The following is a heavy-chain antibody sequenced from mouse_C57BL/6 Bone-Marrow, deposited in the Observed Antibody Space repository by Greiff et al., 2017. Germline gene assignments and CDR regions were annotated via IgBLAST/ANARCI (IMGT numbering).Heavy chain of an antibody. CDR1: GFTFSSYT. D-gene: IGHD1-1*01. CDR3: SRQVTTVLATKYFDV. Sequence: EVKVVESGGGLVKPGGSLKLSCAASGFTFSSYTMSWVRQTPETRLQWVAAISGGGGNTYYPDSVKGRFTISRDNDKNILYLQMSSLRSEDTALXYCSRQVTTVLATKYFDVWGTGTTVTVSS. CDR2: ISGGGGNT. V-gene: IGHV5-9*01. J-gene: IGHJ1*03.